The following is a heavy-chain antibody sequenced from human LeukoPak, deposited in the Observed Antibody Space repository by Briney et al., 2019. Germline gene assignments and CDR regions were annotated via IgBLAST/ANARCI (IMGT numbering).Heavy chain of an antibody. CDR1: GDSISSSSYY. CDR3: ARQENDVLTGYYVNY. Sequence: PSETLSLTCTVSGDSISSSSYYWGWIRQPPGKGLEWIGSIYYSGSTYYNPSLKSRVTISVDTSTNQFSLRLSSVTAADTAVYYCARQENDVLTGYYVNYWGQGTLVTVSS. V-gene: IGHV4-39*01. J-gene: IGHJ4*02. D-gene: IGHD3-9*01. CDR2: IYYSGST.